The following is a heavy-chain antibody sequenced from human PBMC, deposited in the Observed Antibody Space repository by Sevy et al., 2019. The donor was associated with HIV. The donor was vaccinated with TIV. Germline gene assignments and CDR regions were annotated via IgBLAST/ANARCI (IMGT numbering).Heavy chain of an antibody. V-gene: IGHV3-13*01. D-gene: IGHD5-12*01. CDR3: ARSGGYSDYGMDV. CDR2: IGRGGDA. CDR1: GFTFSSYD. J-gene: IGHJ6*02. Sequence: GGSLRLSCGASGFTFSSYDMHWVRQAAGKGLEWVSGIGRGGDAYYPGSVKGRFTISRENAKNSLYIQMNSLRAGDTAVYYCARSGGYSDYGMDVWGQGTTVTFSS.